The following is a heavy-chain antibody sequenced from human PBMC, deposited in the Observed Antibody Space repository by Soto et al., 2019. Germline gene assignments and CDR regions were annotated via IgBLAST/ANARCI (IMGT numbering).Heavy chain of an antibody. CDR1: GFTFSSYA. J-gene: IGHJ4*02. Sequence: GGSPRLSCAASGFTFSSYAMSWVRQAPGKGLEWISAISGSGGSTYYADSVKGRFTISRDNSKNTLYLQMNSLRAEDTAVYYCAKQWGYEYYYASSGFYYFDYWGQGTLVTVSS. D-gene: IGHD3-22*01. CDR3: AKQWGYEYYYASSGFYYFDY. V-gene: IGHV3-23*01. CDR2: ISGSGGST.